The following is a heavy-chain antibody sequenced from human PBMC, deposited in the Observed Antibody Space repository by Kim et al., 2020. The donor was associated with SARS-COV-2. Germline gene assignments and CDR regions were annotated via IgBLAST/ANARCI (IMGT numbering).Heavy chain of an antibody. J-gene: IGHJ4*02. CDR2: IWYDGSNK. CDR3: AKDSSGWGLDY. V-gene: IGHV3-33*06. D-gene: IGHD6-19*01. Sequence: GGSLRLSCAASGFTFSSYGMHWVRQAPGKGLEWVAVIWYDGSNKYYADSVKGRFTISRDNSKNTLYLQMNSLRAEDTAVYYCAKDSSGWGLDYWGQGTLVTVSS. CDR1: GFTFSSYG.